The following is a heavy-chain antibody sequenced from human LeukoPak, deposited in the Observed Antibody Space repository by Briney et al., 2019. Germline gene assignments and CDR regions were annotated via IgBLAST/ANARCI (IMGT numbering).Heavy chain of an antibody. CDR3: ARARGAVAIDY. CDR1: GGSISSSSYY. D-gene: IGHD6-19*01. CDR2: IYYSEIT. V-gene: IGHV4-39*01. J-gene: IGHJ4*02. Sequence: SETLSLTCTVSGGSISSSSYYWGWIRQPPGKGLEWIGSIYYSEITYYNPSLKSRVTISVDTSKNQFSLKLSSVTAADTAVYYCARARGAVAIDYWGQGTLVTVSS.